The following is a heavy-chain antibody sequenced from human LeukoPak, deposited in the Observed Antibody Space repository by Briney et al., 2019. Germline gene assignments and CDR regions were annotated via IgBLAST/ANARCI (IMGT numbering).Heavy chain of an antibody. CDR1: GFTFSSFA. CDR2: ISVSGDTT. CDR3: AKERGYEAQYYYYYMDV. V-gene: IGHV3-23*01. J-gene: IGHJ6*03. Sequence: GGSLRLSCAASGFTFSSFAMNWVRPAPGKGLEWVSIISVSGDTTHYTDSVKGRFTVSRDNSKNTLYLHVNSLRPEDTAVYYCAKERGYEAQYYYYYMDVWGKGTTVTISS. D-gene: IGHD5-12*01.